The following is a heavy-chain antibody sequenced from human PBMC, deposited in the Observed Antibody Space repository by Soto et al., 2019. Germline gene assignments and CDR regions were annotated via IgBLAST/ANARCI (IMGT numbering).Heavy chain of an antibody. CDR1: GFTFSSYW. Sequence: EVQLVESGGGLVQPGGSLRLSCAASGFTFSSYWMSWVRQAPGKGLEWVANIKQDGSEKYYVDSVKGRFTISRDNAKNSLYLQMNSLRAEDTVVYYCARIVGGSGSYYYYYYYMDVWGKGTTVTVSS. V-gene: IGHV3-7*01. D-gene: IGHD3-10*01. CDR2: IKQDGSEK. CDR3: ARIVGGSGSYYYYYYYMDV. J-gene: IGHJ6*03.